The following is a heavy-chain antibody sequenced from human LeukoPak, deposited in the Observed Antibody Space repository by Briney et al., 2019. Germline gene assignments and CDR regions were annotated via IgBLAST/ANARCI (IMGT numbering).Heavy chain of an antibody. Sequence: ASVKVSCKASGYTFTSYDINWVRQATGQGLEWMGWMNPNSGNTGYAQKFQGRVTMTRNTSISTAYMELSSLRSEDTAVYYCARDSGWTGEIYFDYWGQGTLVTVSS. D-gene: IGHD3/OR15-3a*01. J-gene: IGHJ4*02. CDR3: ARDSGWTGEIYFDY. CDR2: MNPNSGNT. CDR1: GYTFTSYD. V-gene: IGHV1-8*01.